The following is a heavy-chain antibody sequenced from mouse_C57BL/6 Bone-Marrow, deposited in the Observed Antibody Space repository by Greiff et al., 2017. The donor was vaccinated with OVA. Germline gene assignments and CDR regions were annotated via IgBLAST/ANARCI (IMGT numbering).Heavy chain of an antibody. V-gene: IGHV1-5*01. D-gene: IGHD4-1*01. Sequence: EVQLQQSGAELVRPGASVKLSCTASGFNIKDDYMHWVKQRPGQGLEWIGAIYPGNSDTSYNQKFKGKAKLTAVTSASTAYMELSSLTNEDSAVYYCTGKDDFDYWGQGTTLTVSS. CDR1: GFNIKDDY. J-gene: IGHJ2*01. CDR2: IYPGNSDT. CDR3: TGKDDFDY.